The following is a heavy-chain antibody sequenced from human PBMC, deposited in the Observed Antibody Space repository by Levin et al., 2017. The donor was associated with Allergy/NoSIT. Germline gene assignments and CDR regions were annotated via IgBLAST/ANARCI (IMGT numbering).Heavy chain of an antibody. V-gene: IGHV4-39*07. CDR2: IYYDASA. Sequence: SETLSLTCTVSGGSISDDSYYWAWVRQPPGRGLEWLGSIYYDASAYYNPSLKTRLTISVDTSKNQFSLRANSVTAADTAVYYCAGEPNSPYYYHYGLDVWDQGTTVTVSS. D-gene: IGHD2/OR15-2a*01. CDR1: GGSISDDSYY. J-gene: IGHJ6*02. CDR3: AGEPNSPYYYHYGLDV.